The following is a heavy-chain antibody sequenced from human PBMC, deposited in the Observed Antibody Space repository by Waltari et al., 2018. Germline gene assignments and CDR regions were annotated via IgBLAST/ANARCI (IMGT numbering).Heavy chain of an antibody. Sequence: EVQLVESGGGLVQPGGSLRLSCAASGFPFSRHWMTWVRQAPGKGLEWVANIKQDGSEKYYVDSVKGRCTISRDNAKSSLYLQMESLRGDDTAVYYCARGGLDSSWYWRNWGQGTLVTVSS. CDR2: IKQDGSEK. V-gene: IGHV3-7*04. J-gene: IGHJ4*02. CDR1: GFPFSRHW. CDR3: ARGGLDSSWYWRN. D-gene: IGHD6-13*01.